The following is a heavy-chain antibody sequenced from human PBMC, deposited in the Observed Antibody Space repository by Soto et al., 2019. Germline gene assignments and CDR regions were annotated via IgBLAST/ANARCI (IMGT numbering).Heavy chain of an antibody. CDR1: GFTFNSYD. CDR2: ISYDGNKK. V-gene: IGHV3-30*18. CDR3: AKDYRSGWHCFDY. J-gene: IGHJ4*02. Sequence: QVQLVESGGGVVQPGRSLRLSCAASGFTFNSYDMHWVRQAPGKGLEWVAVISYDGNKKYYADSVKGRFTISRDNSKNTLDLQMNSLIAEDTAVYYCAKDYRSGWHCFDYWGQGTLVTVSS. D-gene: IGHD6-19*01.